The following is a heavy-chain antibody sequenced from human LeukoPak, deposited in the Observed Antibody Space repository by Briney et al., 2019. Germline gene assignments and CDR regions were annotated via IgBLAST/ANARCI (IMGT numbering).Heavy chain of an antibody. CDR2: IWYDGSNK. D-gene: IGHD6-19*01. V-gene: IGHV3-33*08. CDR1: GFTVSSNY. CDR3: ARVVGTVAAHFDY. J-gene: IGHJ4*02. Sequence: GGSLRLSCAASGFTVSSNYMSWVRQAPGKGLEWVAVIWYDGSNKYYADSVKGRFTISRDNSKNTLYLQMNSLRAEDTAVYYCARVVGTVAAHFDYWGQGTLVTVSS.